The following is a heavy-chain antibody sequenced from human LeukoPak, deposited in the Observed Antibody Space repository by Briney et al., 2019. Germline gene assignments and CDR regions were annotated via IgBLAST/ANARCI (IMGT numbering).Heavy chain of an antibody. CDR2: ISSSSSTI. V-gene: IGHV3-48*01. J-gene: IGHJ4*02. Sequence: GGSLRLSCAASGFTVSSNYMSWVRQAPGKGLEWVSYISSSSSTIYYADSVKGRFTISRDNAKNSLYLQMNSLRAEDTAVYYCARERQFDYWGQGTLVTVSS. CDR1: GFTVSSNY. CDR3: ARERQFDY.